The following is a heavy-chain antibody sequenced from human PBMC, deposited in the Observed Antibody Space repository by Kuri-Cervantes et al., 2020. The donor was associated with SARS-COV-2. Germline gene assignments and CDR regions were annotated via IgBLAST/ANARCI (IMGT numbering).Heavy chain of an antibody. Sequence: AGSLTLSCAASGFTFTKAWMHCVRQGLGKRLEWIGRIKTKTDSGTTGYAASVEGRFTIPRDDSKNTVYLQMNSLTIENTGVYYCTTLMPIFCSVSDWFDPWGQGTLVTVSS. CDR2: IKTKTDSGTT. D-gene: IGHD3-10*02. J-gene: IGHJ5*02. V-gene: IGHV3-15*01. CDR3: TTLMPIFCSVSDWFDP. CDR1: GFTFTKAW.